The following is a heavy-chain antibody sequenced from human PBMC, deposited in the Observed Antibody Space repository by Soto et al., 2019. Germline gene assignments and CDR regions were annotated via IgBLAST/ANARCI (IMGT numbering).Heavy chain of an antibody. CDR2: ISGSGGST. CDR3: AKGATVRVPYYYYYYMDV. V-gene: IGHV3-23*01. Sequence: PGGSMRLSCAASGFTFSSYAMSWVRQAPGKGLEWVSAISGSGGSTYYADSVKGRFTISRDNSKNTLYLQMNSLRAEDTAVYYCAKGATVRVPYYYYYYMDVWGKGTTVTVSS. CDR1: GFTFSSYA. J-gene: IGHJ6*03. D-gene: IGHD1-26*01.